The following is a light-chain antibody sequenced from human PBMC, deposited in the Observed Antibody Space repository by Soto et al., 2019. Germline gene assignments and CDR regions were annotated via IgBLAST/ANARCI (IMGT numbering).Light chain of an antibody. V-gene: IGKV3-15*01. J-gene: IGKJ1*01. CDR3: QQYNNWPRT. Sequence: EIVMTQSPAALSVSPGERATVSCRASQSVSSNLAWYQQKPGQAPRLLIYGASTRATGIPARFSGRGAGTEFTHTISSLQSEDFAVYYCQQYNNWPRTFGQGTKVGI. CDR1: QSVSSN. CDR2: GAS.